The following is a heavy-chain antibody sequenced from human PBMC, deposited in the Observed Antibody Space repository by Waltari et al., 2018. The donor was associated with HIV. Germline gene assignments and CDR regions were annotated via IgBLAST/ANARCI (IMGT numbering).Heavy chain of an antibody. V-gene: IGHV3-48*01. CDR2: SRDDTRYP. D-gene: IGHD1-20*01. CDR3: VRDYKWAFDY. J-gene: IGHJ4*02. Sequence: EVKLVESGGGLIQPGGSLRLSCATSGFRFRSYSMNWVRQAPGGGLEWLEYSRDDTRYPYYADSVNGRFTISRDNAEDSVYLQMTNLRVEDTAVYYCVRDYKWAFDYWGQGTRVTVSS. CDR1: GFRFRSYS.